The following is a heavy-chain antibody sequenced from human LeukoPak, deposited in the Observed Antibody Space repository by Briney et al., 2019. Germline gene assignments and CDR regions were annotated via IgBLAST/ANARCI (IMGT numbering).Heavy chain of an antibody. V-gene: IGHV3-23*01. D-gene: IGHD5-18*01. J-gene: IGHJ3*02. Sequence: PGGSPRLXCAASGFSFSNYGMSWDRQAPGKGLQWVSTISNTGGSAYYADSVKGRFTLSRDNSNNALYLQMNSLRAEDSAVYYCAKTEYTYGYDGAFDIWGQGTMVAVSS. CDR1: GFSFSNYG. CDR3: AKTEYTYGYDGAFDI. CDR2: ISNTGGSA.